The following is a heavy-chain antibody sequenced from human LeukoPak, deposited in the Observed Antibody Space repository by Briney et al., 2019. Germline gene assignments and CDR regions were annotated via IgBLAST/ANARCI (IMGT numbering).Heavy chain of an antibody. Sequence: PGGSLRLSCAASGFTFSSFSMDWVRQAPGKGLEWVSSISGSSGYIYYADSVKGRFTISRDNAKNSLYLQMNSLRADDTAVYYCAREVGRSAALWGQGTLVTVSS. CDR2: ISGSSGYI. CDR1: GFTFSSFS. J-gene: IGHJ4*02. D-gene: IGHD6-13*01. V-gene: IGHV3-21*01. CDR3: AREVGRSAAL.